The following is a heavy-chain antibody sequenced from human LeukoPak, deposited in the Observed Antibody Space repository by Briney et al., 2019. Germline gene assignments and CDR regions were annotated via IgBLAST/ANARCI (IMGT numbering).Heavy chain of an antibody. J-gene: IGHJ4*02. D-gene: IGHD2-21*01. Sequence: GGSLRLSCAASGFTFSRHAMAWVRQAPGKGLEWVAGIGSDDNTHYAESVRGRFTISRDISKNTVSLQMSSLRAEDTAVYYCAKDILRWSFDSWGQGILVTVSS. V-gene: IGHV3-23*01. CDR3: AKDILRWSFDS. CDR1: GFTFSRHA. CDR2: IGSDDNT.